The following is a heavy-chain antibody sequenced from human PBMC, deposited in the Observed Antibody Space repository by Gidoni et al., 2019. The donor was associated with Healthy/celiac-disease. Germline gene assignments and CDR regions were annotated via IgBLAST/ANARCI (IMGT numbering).Heavy chain of an antibody. CDR2: INWNGGST. V-gene: IGHV3-20*04. D-gene: IGHD3-10*01. CDR1: GFTFDDYG. CDR3: ARDLRYYGSGSYSVVDY. J-gene: IGHJ4*02. Sequence: EVQLVESGGGVVRPGGALRRSCAASGFTFDDYGMSWVRQAPGKGLEWVSAINWNGGSTGYADSAKGRFTISRDNAKNSLYLQMNSLRAEDTALYYCARDLRYYGSGSYSVVDYWGQGTLVTVSS.